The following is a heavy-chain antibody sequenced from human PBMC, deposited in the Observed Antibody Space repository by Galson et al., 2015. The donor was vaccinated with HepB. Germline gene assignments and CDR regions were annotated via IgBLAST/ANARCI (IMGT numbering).Heavy chain of an antibody. CDR1: GFTFSNAW. J-gene: IGHJ6*02. V-gene: IGHV3-15*01. CDR2: IKSKTDGGTT. D-gene: IGHD2-15*01. Sequence: SLRLSCAASGFTFSNAWMSWVRQAPGKGLEWVGRIKSKTDGGTTDYAAPVKGRFTISRDDSKNTLYLQMNSLKTEDTAVYYCTTDRAIAATQEGSYYGMDVWGQGTTVTVSS. CDR3: TTDRAIAATQEGSYYGMDV.